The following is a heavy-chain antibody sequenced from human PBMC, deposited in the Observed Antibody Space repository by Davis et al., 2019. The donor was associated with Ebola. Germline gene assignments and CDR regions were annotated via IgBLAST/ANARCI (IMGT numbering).Heavy chain of an antibody. CDR3: ARGVHGDYYYGMDV. J-gene: IGHJ6*04. Sequence: AASVKVSCKTSGGTFTNYAVNWVRQAPGQGLEWMGRIIPVVDTKDYAQKFQGRVTLTADKATNTAYMELSGLRFDDTAVYYCARGVHGDYYYGMDVWGKGTTVTVSS. V-gene: IGHV1-69*04. CDR2: IIPVVDTK. CDR1: GGTFTNYA. D-gene: IGHD4-17*01.